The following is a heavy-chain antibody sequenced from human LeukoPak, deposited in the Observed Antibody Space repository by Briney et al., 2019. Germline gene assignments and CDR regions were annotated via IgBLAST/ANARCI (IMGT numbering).Heavy chain of an antibody. CDR2: ISYDGSNK. V-gene: IGHV3-30*18. CDR3: AKDVSYYYYYMDV. CDR1: GFTFSSYG. Sequence: PGRSLRLSCAASGFTFSSYGMHWVRQAPGKGLEWVAVISYDGSNKYYADSVKGRFTISRDNSKNTLYLQMNSLRAEDTAVYYCAKDVSYYYYYMDVWGKGTTVTVSS. D-gene: IGHD5/OR15-5a*01. J-gene: IGHJ6*03.